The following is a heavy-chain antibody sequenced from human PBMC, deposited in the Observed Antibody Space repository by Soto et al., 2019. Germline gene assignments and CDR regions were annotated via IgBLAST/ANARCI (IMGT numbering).Heavy chain of an antibody. CDR1: GGTFSSYA. V-gene: IGHV1-69*13. Sequence: GASVKVSCKSSGGTFSSYAISCVRQAPGQGLEWMGGIIPIFGTANYAQKFQGRVTITADESTSTAYMELSSLTSDDTAIYYFARAGAAPYYYYGLAVWGKGTTVTVSS. CDR3: ARAGAAPYYYYGLAV. J-gene: IGHJ6*04. CDR2: IIPIFGTA. D-gene: IGHD3-10*01.